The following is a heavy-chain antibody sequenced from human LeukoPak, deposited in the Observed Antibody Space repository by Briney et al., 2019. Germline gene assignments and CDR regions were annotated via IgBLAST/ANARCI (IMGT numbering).Heavy chain of an antibody. CDR1: GGSISTSDFY. CDR2: IHHNGNT. V-gene: IGHV4-39*07. Sequence: SETLSLTCTVSGGSISTSDFYWGWVRQPPGKGLEWIGNIHHNGNTYYNPSLKSRVTISVDTSKNQFSLKLSSVTAADTAVYYCASSYGSYFDYWGQGTLVTVSS. CDR3: ASSYGSYFDY. J-gene: IGHJ4*02. D-gene: IGHD1-26*01.